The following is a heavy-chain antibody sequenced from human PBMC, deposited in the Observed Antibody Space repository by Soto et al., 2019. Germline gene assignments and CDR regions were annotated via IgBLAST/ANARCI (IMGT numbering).Heavy chain of an antibody. CDR3: ARDSPVEYSSSFRYYYYGMDV. V-gene: IGHV1-18*01. D-gene: IGHD6-6*01. CDR2: ISAYNGNT. J-gene: IGHJ6*02. CDR1: GYTFTSYG. Sequence: ASVKVSCKASGYTFTSYGISWVRQAPGQGLEWMGWISAYNGNTNYAQKLQGRVTMTTDTSTSTAYMELRSLRSDDTAVYYCARDSPVEYSSSFRYYYYGMDVWGQGTTVTVSS.